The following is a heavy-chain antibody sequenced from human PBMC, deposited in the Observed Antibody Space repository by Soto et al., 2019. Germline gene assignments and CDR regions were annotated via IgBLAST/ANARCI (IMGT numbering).Heavy chain of an antibody. J-gene: IGHJ5*01. CDR2: ISPDGSVT. V-gene: IGHV3-7*04. Sequence: PGGSLRLSCAASGFTFSTYWMGWVRQAPGKGLEWVANISPDGSVTYYVDSMKGRFIISRDNAKNSLYLQVNSLRAEDTAVYYCARWIRGTPDSWGQGTLVTGSS. D-gene: IGHD3-10*01. CDR1: GFTFSTYW. CDR3: ARWIRGTPDS.